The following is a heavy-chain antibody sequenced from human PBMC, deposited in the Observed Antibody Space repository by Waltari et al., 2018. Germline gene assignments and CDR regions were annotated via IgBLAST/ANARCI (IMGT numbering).Heavy chain of an antibody. J-gene: IGHJ5*02. Sequence: EVQLLESGGGLVQPGGSLRLSCAASGFTFSSYAMSRVRQAPGKGLEWVSAISGSGGSTYYADSVQRRFTIARDNSKNTLYLQMNSLRAEDTAVYYCAKDRNLYSSSWGIDPWGQGTLVTVSS. V-gene: IGHV3-23*01. CDR1: GFTFSSYA. CDR2: ISGSGGST. D-gene: IGHD6-13*01. CDR3: AKDRNLYSSSWGIDP.